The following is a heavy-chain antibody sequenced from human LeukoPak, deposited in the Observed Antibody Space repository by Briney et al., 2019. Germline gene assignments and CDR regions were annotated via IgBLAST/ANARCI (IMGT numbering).Heavy chain of an antibody. CDR2: IWYDGSHK. Sequence: PGGSLRLSCAASGFIFNSYGMYWVRQAPGKGLEWVAVIWYDGSHKSYANSVKGRFTISRDNPKNILYLHMNSLRADDTAVYYCARDRGYSSTWSFGKHYYMDVWGKGTTVTVSS. J-gene: IGHJ6*03. V-gene: IGHV3-33*07. CDR3: ARDRGYSSTWSFGKHYYMDV. D-gene: IGHD6-13*01. CDR1: GFIFNSYG.